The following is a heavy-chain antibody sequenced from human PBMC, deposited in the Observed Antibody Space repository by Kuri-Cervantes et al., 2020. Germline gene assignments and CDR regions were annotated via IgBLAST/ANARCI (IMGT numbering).Heavy chain of an antibody. J-gene: IGHJ5*02. CDR1: GGSISSSSYY. CDR2: IYYSGST. CDR3: AVGVPAAITFKHRINWFDP. D-gene: IGHD2-2*01. Sequence: SETLSLTCTVSGGSISSSSYYWGWIRQPPGKGLEWIGSIYYSGSTYYNPSLKSRVTISVDTSKNQFSLKLSSVTPEDTAVYYCAVGVPAAITFKHRINWFDPWGQGTLVTVSS. V-gene: IGHV4-39*07.